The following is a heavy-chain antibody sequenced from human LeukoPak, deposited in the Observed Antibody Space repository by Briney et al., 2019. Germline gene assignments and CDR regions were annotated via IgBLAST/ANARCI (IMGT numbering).Heavy chain of an antibody. J-gene: IGHJ4*02. Sequence: GGSLRLSCAASGFTFSSYSMNWVRQAPGKGLEWVSSISSSSSYIYYADSVKGRFTISRDNAKNSLYLQMNSLRAEDTAVYYCARGSRNGYYYDSSGPQGYWGQGTLVAVSS. CDR3: ARGSRNGYYYDSSGPQGY. D-gene: IGHD3-22*01. V-gene: IGHV3-21*01. CDR1: GFTFSSYS. CDR2: ISSSSSYI.